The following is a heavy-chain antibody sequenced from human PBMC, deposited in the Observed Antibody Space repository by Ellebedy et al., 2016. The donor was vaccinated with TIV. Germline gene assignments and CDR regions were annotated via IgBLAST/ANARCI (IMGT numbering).Heavy chain of an antibody. V-gene: IGHV4-39*01. J-gene: IGHJ4*02. CDR3: ARTDPWQPIDD. CDR2: VYYSGSP. Sequence: MPSETLSLTCSVSGGSVSSTRYYWAWIRQPPGKGLAYIGSVYYSGSPYYNPSFKSRVHLSADTSKNQFSLNLRTVTAADTAVYYCARTDPWQPIDDWGQGILVSVSS. CDR1: GGSVSSTRYY. D-gene: IGHD2-21*02.